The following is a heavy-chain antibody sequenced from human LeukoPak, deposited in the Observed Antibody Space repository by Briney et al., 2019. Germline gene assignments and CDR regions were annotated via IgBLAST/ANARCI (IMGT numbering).Heavy chain of an antibody. D-gene: IGHD3-22*01. CDR1: GFTFSSYG. CDR3: ARSPGITMIANAFDI. Sequence: GGSLRLSCAASGFTFSSYGMHWVRQAPGKGLEWVAFIRYDGSNKYYADSVKGRFTISRDNAKNSLYLQMNSLRAEDTAVYYCARSPGITMIANAFDIWGQGTMVTVSS. J-gene: IGHJ3*02. V-gene: IGHV3-30*02. CDR2: IRYDGSNK.